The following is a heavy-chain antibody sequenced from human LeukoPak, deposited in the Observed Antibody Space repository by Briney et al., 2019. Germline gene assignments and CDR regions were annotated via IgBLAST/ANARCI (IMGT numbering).Heavy chain of an antibody. CDR2: ISSSGSTI. J-gene: IGHJ4*02. CDR1: GFTLSDYY. Sequence: PGGSLRLSCAASGFTLSDYYMSWIRQAPGKGLAWVSFISSSGSTIYYADSVKGRFTISRDNAKKSLYLQMNSLRAEDTAVYYCARGKWLVHVGPDYWGQGTLVTVSS. V-gene: IGHV3-11*01. CDR3: ARGKWLVHVGPDY. D-gene: IGHD6-19*01.